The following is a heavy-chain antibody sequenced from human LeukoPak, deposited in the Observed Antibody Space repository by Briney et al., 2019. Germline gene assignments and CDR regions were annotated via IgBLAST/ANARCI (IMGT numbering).Heavy chain of an antibody. J-gene: IGHJ4*02. Sequence: SVKGRCTISRDNAKNSLYLQMNSLRVEDTAVYYCARGQYYYGSGSNCYFDYWGQGILVTVSS. D-gene: IGHD3-10*01. CDR3: ARGQYYYGSGSNCYFDY. V-gene: IGHV3-11*06.